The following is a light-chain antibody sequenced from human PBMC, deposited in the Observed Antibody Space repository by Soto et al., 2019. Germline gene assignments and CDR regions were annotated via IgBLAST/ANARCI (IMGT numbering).Light chain of an antibody. CDR2: DVN. Sequence: QSALTQPASVSGFPGQSITISCTGTSKDVGGYNYVSWYQKHPGKAPKLKIYDVNKRPSGVSNRFSGSKSGNTASLTISGIQAEDEADYYCSSYSNTSTLYVFGTGTKLTVL. CDR1: SKDVGGYNY. V-gene: IGLV2-14*01. J-gene: IGLJ1*01. CDR3: SSYSNTSTLYV.